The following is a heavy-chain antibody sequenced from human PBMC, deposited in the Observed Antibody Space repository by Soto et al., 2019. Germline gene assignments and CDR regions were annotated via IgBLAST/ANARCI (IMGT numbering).Heavy chain of an antibody. J-gene: IGHJ3*02. Sequence: SGTLSLTCTVSGGSISSYYGSGIRQPPGKGLEWIGYIYYSGSTNYNPSLKSRVTISVDTSKNQFSLKLSSVTAADTAVYYCARDEGGVVAGRTDAFDIWGQGTMVTVS. V-gene: IGHV4-59*01. D-gene: IGHD2-15*01. CDR1: GGSISSYY. CDR2: IYYSGST. CDR3: ARDEGGVVAGRTDAFDI.